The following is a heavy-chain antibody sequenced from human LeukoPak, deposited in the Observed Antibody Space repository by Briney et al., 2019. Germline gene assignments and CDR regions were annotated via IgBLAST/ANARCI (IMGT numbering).Heavy chain of an antibody. V-gene: IGHV3-23*01. CDR3: AKHWRITIFGVVLRSSAPFDY. CDR1: GFTFSSYA. Sequence: GGSLRLSCAASGFTFSSYAMSWVRRTPGKGLEWVSSITGSGDRTYYADSVKGRFTISRDNSKNTLYLQMDSLRAEDTAVYYCAKHWRITIFGVVLRSSAPFDYWGQGTLVTVSS. CDR2: ITGSGDRT. D-gene: IGHD3-3*01. J-gene: IGHJ4*02.